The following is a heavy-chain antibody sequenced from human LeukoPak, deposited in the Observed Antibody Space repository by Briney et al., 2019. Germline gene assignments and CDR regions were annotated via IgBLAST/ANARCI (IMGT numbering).Heavy chain of an antibody. Sequence: GGSLRLSCAASGYTFDDYAMHWVRHAPGKGLEWVSGISWNSGSIGYADSVKGRFTISRVNAKNSLYLQMNSLRAEDTALYYCASSGSSRYYYYGMDVWGQGTTVTVSS. J-gene: IGHJ6*02. CDR2: ISWNSGSI. CDR1: GYTFDDYA. D-gene: IGHD6-25*01. CDR3: ASSGSSRYYYYGMDV. V-gene: IGHV3-9*01.